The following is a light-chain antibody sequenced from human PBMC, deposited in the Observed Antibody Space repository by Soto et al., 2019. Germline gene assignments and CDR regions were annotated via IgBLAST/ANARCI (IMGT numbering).Light chain of an antibody. V-gene: IGLV1-51*01. Sequence: QSVLTPPPSVSAAPGQTVTISCSGSSSNIGKYYVSWYQQLPGEAPKLLIYDSNKRPSGIPERFSASRSGTSATLGITGLQTGDEADYYCGAWDDSLRLYVFGPGTKVTVL. CDR1: SSNIGKYY. CDR2: DSN. J-gene: IGLJ1*01. CDR3: GAWDDSLRLYV.